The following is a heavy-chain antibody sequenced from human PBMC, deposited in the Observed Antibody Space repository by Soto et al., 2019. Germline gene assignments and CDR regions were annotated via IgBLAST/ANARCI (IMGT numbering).Heavy chain of an antibody. CDR2: INPSGGRT. V-gene: IGHV1-46*01. J-gene: IGHJ3*02. Sequence: ASVKVSCKASGYTFTTYYVHWVRQAPGQWLEWMGMINPSGGRTRYAQNFQGRVTMTADTSTTTVFMELSSLTSDDTAVYFCSRVESCGGECHSAHPDAFDIWGQGTLVTVSS. CDR1: GYTFTTYY. D-gene: IGHD2-21*01. CDR3: SRVESCGGECHSAHPDAFDI.